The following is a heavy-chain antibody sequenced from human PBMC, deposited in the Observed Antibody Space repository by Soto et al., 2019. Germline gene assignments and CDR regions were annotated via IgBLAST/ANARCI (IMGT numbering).Heavy chain of an antibody. CDR3: ARALDSSSWSKNWFEP. D-gene: IGHD6-13*01. V-gene: IGHV3-11*06. J-gene: IGHJ5*02. Sequence: GRFTISRDNAKNSLYLQMNSLRAEDTAVYYCARALDSSSWSKNWFEPLGKGTLVTVSS.